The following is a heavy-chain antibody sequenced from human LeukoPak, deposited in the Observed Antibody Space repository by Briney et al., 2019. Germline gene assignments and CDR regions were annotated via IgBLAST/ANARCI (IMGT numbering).Heavy chain of an antibody. CDR3: ALFPGEGDPFDI. J-gene: IGHJ3*02. D-gene: IGHD3-16*01. Sequence: KASETLSLTCTVSGGSISSGVYYWIWIRQPPGKGLEWIGYIYYSGSTSYNPSLKSRLTISVDTSKNQFSLKLSSVTAADTAVYYWALFPGEGDPFDIWGQGTMVTVSS. CDR2: IYYSGST. CDR1: GGSISSGVYY. V-gene: IGHV4-30-4*01.